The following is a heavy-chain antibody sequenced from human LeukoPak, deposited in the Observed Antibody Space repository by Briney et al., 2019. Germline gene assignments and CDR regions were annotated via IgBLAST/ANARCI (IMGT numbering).Heavy chain of an antibody. CDR1: GYSFTSYW. CDR2: IYPGDSDT. CDR3: ARGNDVAGYYYGMDV. J-gene: IGHJ6*02. D-gene: IGHD1-1*01. V-gene: IGHV5-51*01. Sequence: GESLKISCKGSGYSFTSYWIGWVRQMPGKGLEWMGIIYPGDSDTRYSPSFQGQVTISADKSISTAYLQWSSLKASETAMYYCARGNDVAGYYYGMDVWGQGTTVTVSS.